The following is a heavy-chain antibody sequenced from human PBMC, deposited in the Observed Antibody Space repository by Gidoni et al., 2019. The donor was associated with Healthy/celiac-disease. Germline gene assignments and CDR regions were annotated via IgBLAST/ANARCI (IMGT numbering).Heavy chain of an antibody. J-gene: IGHJ6*02. Sequence: QVQLQQWGAGLLKTSETLSLTCAVYGGSFSGYYWSWIRQPPGKGLEWIGEINHSGSTNYNPSIKSRVTISVDTSKNQFSLKLSSVTAADTAVYYCARAGYCSGGSCYRLNYYYGMDVWGQGTTVTVSS. D-gene: IGHD2-15*01. CDR3: ARAGYCSGGSCYRLNYYYGMDV. CDR1: GGSFSGYY. V-gene: IGHV4-34*01. CDR2: INHSGST.